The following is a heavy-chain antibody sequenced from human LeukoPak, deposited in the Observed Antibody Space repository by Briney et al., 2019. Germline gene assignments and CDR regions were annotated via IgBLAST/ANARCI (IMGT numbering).Heavy chain of an antibody. J-gene: IGHJ6*03. Sequence: GESLKISCKGSGYSFTSYWIGWVRQMPGKGLEWMGIIYPGDSDTRYSPSFQGQVTISADKSISSAYLQWSSLKASDTAMYYCARHRRSIAVAGIRYYYYMDVWGKGTTVTISS. CDR3: ARHRRSIAVAGIRYYYYMDV. CDR1: GYSFTSYW. V-gene: IGHV5-51*01. D-gene: IGHD6-19*01. CDR2: IYPGDSDT.